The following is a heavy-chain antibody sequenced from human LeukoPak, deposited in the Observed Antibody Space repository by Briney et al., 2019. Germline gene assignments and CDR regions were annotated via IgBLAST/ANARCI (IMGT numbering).Heavy chain of an antibody. J-gene: IGHJ6*03. V-gene: IGHV1-18*01. Sequence: ASVKVSCKASGYTFTSYGISWVRQAPGQGLEWMGWISAYNGNTNYAQKLQGRVTMTTDTSTSTAYMELRSLRSDDTAVYYCAREAMYYDILTGYYYYYYMDVWGKGTTVTVSS. D-gene: IGHD3-9*01. CDR3: AREAMYYDILTGYYYYYYMDV. CDR1: GYTFTSYG. CDR2: ISAYNGNT.